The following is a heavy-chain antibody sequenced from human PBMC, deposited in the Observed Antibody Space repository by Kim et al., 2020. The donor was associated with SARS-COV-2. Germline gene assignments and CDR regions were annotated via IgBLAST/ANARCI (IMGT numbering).Heavy chain of an antibody. CDR1: GFTFTNDW. V-gene: IGHV3-15*01. J-gene: IGHJ3*02. Sequence: GGSLRLSCAASGFTFTNDWMNWVRQAPGKGLEWVGRIKSNIHGGTTAYAAPVEGRFTISRDDSKNTLYLEMNSLKTEDTALYYCTTDRPISSGQAFDIWGQETRVAVS. CDR2: IKSNIHGGTT. CDR3: TTDRPISSGQAFDI. D-gene: IGHD6-25*01.